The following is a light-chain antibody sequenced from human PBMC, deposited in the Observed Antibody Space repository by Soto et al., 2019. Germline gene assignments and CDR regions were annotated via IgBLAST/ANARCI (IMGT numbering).Light chain of an antibody. Sequence: EIVLTQSPGILSLSPGDRATLSCRASQSVRSRYFGWYQQKPGQAPRLLIYGASSRASGIPDRISGSGSGTDFTLTISRLEPDDFAVYYCQQYDRFPYTFGQGTKLEIK. V-gene: IGKV3-20*01. CDR3: QQYDRFPYT. CDR1: QSVRSRY. CDR2: GAS. J-gene: IGKJ2*01.